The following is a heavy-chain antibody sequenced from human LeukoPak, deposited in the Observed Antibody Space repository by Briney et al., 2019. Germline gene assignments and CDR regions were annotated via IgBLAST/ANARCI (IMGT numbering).Heavy chain of an antibody. CDR1: GGSISSSSYY. D-gene: IGHD3-3*01. CDR2: IYYSGST. J-gene: IGHJ5*02. Sequence: PSETLSLTCTVSGGSISSSSYYWGWIRQPPGKGLEWIGSIYYSGSTYYNPPLKSRVTISVDTSKNQFSLKLSSVTAADTAVYYCARGPIFGIVYNWFDPWGQGTLVTVSS. CDR3: ARGPIFGIVYNWFDP. V-gene: IGHV4-39*07.